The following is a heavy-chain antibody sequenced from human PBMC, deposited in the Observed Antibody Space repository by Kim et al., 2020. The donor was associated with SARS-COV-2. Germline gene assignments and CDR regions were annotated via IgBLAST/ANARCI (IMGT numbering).Heavy chain of an antibody. CDR3: AREWFRSSNAVDI. D-gene: IGHD3-10*01. V-gene: IGHV1-69*06. CDR1: GGTFSSYA. J-gene: IGHJ3*02. Sequence: SVKVSCKASGGTFSSYAISWVRQAPGQGLEWMGGIIPIFGTTNYAQKFQGRVTITADKSTSTAYMELSSLRSEYTAVYYCAREWFRSSNAVDIWGQGTMVTVSS. CDR2: IIPIFGTT.